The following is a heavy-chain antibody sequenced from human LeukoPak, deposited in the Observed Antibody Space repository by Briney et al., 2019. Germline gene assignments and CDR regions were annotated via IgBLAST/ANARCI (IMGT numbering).Heavy chain of an antibody. CDR2: IDYSGST. CDR3: ARATGVGYYYYYMDV. V-gene: IGHV4-39*07. CDR1: GGSISSRAYY. J-gene: IGHJ6*03. Sequence: SETLSLTCTVFGGSISSRAYYWGWVRQSPVRGLEWIGAIDYSGSTNYDPSLKSRVTISADTSKNQFSLKLSSVTAADTAVYYCARATGVGYYYYYMDVWGKGTTVTVSS.